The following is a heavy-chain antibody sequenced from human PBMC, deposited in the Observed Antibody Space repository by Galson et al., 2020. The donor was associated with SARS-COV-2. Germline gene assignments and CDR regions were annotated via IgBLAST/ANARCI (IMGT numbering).Heavy chain of an antibody. CDR3: AREKLLIAATGTNAFDI. CDR1: GYTFTGYY. D-gene: IGHD6-13*01. CDR2: INPNSGGT. J-gene: IGHJ3*02. Sequence: ASVKVSCKASGYTFTGYYMHWVRQAPGQGLEWMGWINPNSGGTNYAQKFQGWVTMTRDTSISTAYMELSRLRSDDTAVYYCAREKLLIAATGTNAFDIWGQGTMVTVSS. V-gene: IGHV1-2*04.